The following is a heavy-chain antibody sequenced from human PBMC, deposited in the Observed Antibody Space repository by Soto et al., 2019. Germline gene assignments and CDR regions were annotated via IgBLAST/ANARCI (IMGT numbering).Heavy chain of an antibody. J-gene: IGHJ5*02. D-gene: IGHD3-3*01. CDR1: GGSISSSNYY. V-gene: IGHV4-39*01. CDR2: VYYNGFT. CDR3: SRMGDFWSGPGELDP. Sequence: SETLSLTCTVSGGSISSSNYYWARIRQSPGKGLEWIGSVYYNGFTYYNPSLKSRVTISVDTSKNQFSLKLTSVTAADTAVYYCSRMGDFWSGPGELDPWGQGTLVTVSS.